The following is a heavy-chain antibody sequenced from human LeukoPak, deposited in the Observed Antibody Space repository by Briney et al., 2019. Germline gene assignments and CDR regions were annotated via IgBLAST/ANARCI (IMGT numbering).Heavy chain of an antibody. CDR3: AVNSTKHTNDI. CDR1: GGSISTYY. CDR2: VYYSGST. Sequence: SETLTLTCTVSGGSISTYYWSWIRQSPGKGLEWIWSVYYSGSTNYNPSLKSRVSITVDTSKNQLFLQLSYMTAADTAADYCAVNSTKHTNDIWGQGTMVTVSS. V-gene: IGHV4-59*08. J-gene: IGHJ3*02. D-gene: IGHD5/OR15-5a*01.